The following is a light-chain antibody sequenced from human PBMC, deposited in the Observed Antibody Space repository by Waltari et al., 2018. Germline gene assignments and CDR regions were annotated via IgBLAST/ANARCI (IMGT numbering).Light chain of an antibody. V-gene: IGLV2-14*01. CDR1: TRTFGGFTY. J-gene: IGLJ1*01. Sequence: QSALIKPASGSGSPGQSITTPCPEPTRTFGGFTYVSCYQHHPGKAPKLMIYEVSNRPSGVSNRFSGSKSGNTASLTISGVQPEDEADYYCSSYTSSTTLAFGTGTKVTVL. CDR2: EVS. CDR3: SSYTSSTTLA.